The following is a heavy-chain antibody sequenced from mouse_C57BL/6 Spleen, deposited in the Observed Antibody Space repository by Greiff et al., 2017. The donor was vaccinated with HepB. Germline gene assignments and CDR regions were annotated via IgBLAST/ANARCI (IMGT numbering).Heavy chain of an antibody. D-gene: IGHD1-1*01. CDR3: ASPDYYGSSYGYFDV. CDR1: GFTFTDYY. CDR2: VYPYNGGT. V-gene: IGHV1-36*01. J-gene: IGHJ1*03. Sequence: EVQLQESGPVLVKPGPSVKISCKASGFTFTDYYMHWVKQSHGKSLEWIGLVYPYNGGTSYQKFKGKATLTVDTSSSTAYMELNSLTSEDSAVYYCASPDYYGSSYGYFDVWGTGTTVTVSS.